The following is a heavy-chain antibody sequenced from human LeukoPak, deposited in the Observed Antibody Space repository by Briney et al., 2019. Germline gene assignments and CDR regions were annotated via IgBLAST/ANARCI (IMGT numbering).Heavy chain of an antibody. CDR3: ARGRGSGANWFDP. D-gene: IGHD6-19*01. CDR1: GGSISSSRYY. CDR2: IYYSGST. Sequence: SETLSLTCTVSGGSISSSRYYWGWIRQPPGKGLEWIGSIYYSGSTYYNPSLKSRVTISVDTSKNQFSLKLSSVTAADTAVYYCARGRGSGANWFDPWGQGTLVTVSS. V-gene: IGHV4-39*01. J-gene: IGHJ5*02.